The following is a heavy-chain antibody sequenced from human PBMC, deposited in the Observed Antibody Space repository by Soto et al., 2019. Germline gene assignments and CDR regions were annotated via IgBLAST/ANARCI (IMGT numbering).Heavy chain of an antibody. CDR1: GYTFSNYG. CDR3: ARVVPGAEAWFGP. CDR2: ISLYSDCT. V-gene: IGHV1-18*01. Sequence: QVQLVQSGGEVKRPGASVKVSCKTSGYTFSNYGITWVRQAPGQPLEWLGWISLYSDCTNYAQKFQGSVSMTTDTSTTTAYMELRSLRSDDTAVYYCARVVPGAEAWFGPWGQGTLVTVSS. J-gene: IGHJ5*02. D-gene: IGHD2-2*01.